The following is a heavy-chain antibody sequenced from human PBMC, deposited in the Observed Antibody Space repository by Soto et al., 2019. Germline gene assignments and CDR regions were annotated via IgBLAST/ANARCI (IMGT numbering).Heavy chain of an antibody. Sequence: SVKVACKASGGTFSSYRINWVRQAPGQGLEWVGGIVPIYLTADYAQKFQGRVTITADESARTAYLDVRSLKSQDTAVYYCARDSGAKLSSSWGQGTLVTGSP. CDR3: ARDSGAKLSSS. V-gene: IGHV1-69*13. CDR1: GGTFSSYR. CDR2: IVPIYLTA. D-gene: IGHD6-13*01. J-gene: IGHJ1*01.